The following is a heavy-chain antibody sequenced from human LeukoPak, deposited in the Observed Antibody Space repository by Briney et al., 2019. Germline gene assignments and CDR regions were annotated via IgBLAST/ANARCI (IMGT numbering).Heavy chain of an antibody. CDR1: GDSITNYF. CDR2: IYYTGNT. D-gene: IGHD2-15*01. CDR3: ARGRVAYSAYYFDY. Sequence: PSETLSLTCTVSGDSITNYFWSWIRQPPGKGLEWIGYIYYTGNTNYKPSLKSRVTISVDTSTNQFSLRLRSVTAADTAVYYCARGRVAYSAYYFDYWGRGTLVTVFS. J-gene: IGHJ4*02. V-gene: IGHV4-59*01.